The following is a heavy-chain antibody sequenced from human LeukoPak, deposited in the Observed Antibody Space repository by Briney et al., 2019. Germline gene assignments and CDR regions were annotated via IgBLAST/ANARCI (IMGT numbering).Heavy chain of an antibody. CDR2: IIPILGIA. CDR1: GGTFSSYA. D-gene: IGHD5-12*01. J-gene: IGHJ5*02. V-gene: IGHV1-69*04. CDR3: ARVEFRLRFHWFDP. Sequence: SVKVSCKASGGTFSSYAISWVRQAPGQGLDWMGRIIPILGIANYAQKFQGRVTITADKSTSTAYMELSSLRSEDTAVYYCARVEFRLRFHWFDPWGQGTLVTVSS.